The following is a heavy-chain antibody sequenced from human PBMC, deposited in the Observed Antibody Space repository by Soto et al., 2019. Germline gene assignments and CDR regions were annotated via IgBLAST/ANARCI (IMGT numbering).Heavy chain of an antibody. J-gene: IGHJ5*02. CDR1: GGSISSGGYS. CDR3: AGMPYTSGLRFDP. CDR2: IYQSGVT. V-gene: IGHV4-30-2*01. D-gene: IGHD6-19*01. Sequence: SETLSLTCAVSGGSISSGGYSWSWIRQPPGKGLEWIGYIYQSGVTSYNPSLASRVSISLDRSNNQCSLKLKSVTAADTAVYFCAGMPYTSGLRFDPWGPGTLVTVSS.